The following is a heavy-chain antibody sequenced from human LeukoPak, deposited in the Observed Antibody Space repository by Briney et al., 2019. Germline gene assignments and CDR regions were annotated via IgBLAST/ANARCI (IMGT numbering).Heavy chain of an antibody. V-gene: IGHV1-46*01. CDR3: ATDLHYYDSSGYYVDY. Sequence: ASVKVSCKASGYTFTSYYMHWVRQAPGQGLEWMGIINPSGGSTSYAQKFQGRVTMTEDTSTDTAYMELSSLRSEDTAVYYCATDLHYYDSSGYYVDYWGQGTLVTVSS. D-gene: IGHD3-22*01. CDR1: GYTFTSYY. J-gene: IGHJ4*02. CDR2: INPSGGST.